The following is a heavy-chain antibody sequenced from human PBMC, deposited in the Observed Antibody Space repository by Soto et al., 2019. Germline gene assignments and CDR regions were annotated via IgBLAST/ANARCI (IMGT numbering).Heavy chain of an antibody. CDR3: ARGGKILGKD. CDR1: GGSFSGYY. Sequence: QVQLQQWGAGLLKPSETLSLTCAVYGGSFSGYYWSWIRQPPGKGLEWIGEINHSGSTNYNPSLTSRVTISVDTSKNQFSLKLSSVTAADPAVYYCARGGKILGKDWGQGTLVTVSS. D-gene: IGHD3-10*01. V-gene: IGHV4-34*01. CDR2: INHSGST. J-gene: IGHJ4*02.